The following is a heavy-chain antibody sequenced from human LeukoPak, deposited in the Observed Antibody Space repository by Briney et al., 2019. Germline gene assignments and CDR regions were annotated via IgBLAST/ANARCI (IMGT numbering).Heavy chain of an antibody. Sequence: PSETLSLTCTVSGDSISSYYWSWIRQPPGKGLEWIGYIYHSGSTNYNPSLKSRVTISVDKSKNQFSLKLSSVTAADTAVYYCARAHYVDTARTTNAFDIWGQGTMVTVSS. J-gene: IGHJ3*02. CDR2: IYHSGST. V-gene: IGHV4-59*12. D-gene: IGHD5-18*01. CDR3: ARAHYVDTARTTNAFDI. CDR1: GDSISSYY.